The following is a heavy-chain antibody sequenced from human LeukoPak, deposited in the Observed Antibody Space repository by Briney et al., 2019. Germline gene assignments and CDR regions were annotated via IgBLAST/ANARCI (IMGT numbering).Heavy chain of an antibody. J-gene: IGHJ4*02. Sequence: GSLRLSCAASGFTFSSYAMQWVRQAPGKGLEWVAVISYDGSNKYYADSVKGRFTISRDNSKNTLYLQMNSLRAEDTAVYYCARDGGHYYDSGGQGTLVTVSS. CDR3: ARDGGHYYDS. D-gene: IGHD3-22*01. CDR2: ISYDGSNK. CDR1: GFTFSSYA. V-gene: IGHV3-30-3*01.